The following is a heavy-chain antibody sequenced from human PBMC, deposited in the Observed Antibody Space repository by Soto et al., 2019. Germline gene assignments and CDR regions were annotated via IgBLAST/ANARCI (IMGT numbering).Heavy chain of an antibody. CDR2: IDSGGST. Sequence: GGSLRLSCAASGFTFNRYWMHWVRQAPGKGLVWVSRIDSGGSTYYADSVKGRFTISRDNSKSTLYLQMNSLRAEDTALYYCAKGRSYYYYYGVDVWGQGTTVTVSS. V-gene: IGHV3-74*01. J-gene: IGHJ6*02. CDR3: AKGRSYYYYYGVDV. CDR1: GFTFNRYW.